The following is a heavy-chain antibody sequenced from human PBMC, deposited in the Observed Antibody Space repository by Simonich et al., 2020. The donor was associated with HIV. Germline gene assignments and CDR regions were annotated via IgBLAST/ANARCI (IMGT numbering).Heavy chain of an antibody. V-gene: IGHV3-9*01. J-gene: IGHJ4*02. CDR2: SSWNSCSI. Sequence: EVQLVESGGGLVQPGRSLRLSCAASGFTFDDYAMHWVRQAPGKGREWVSGSSWNSCSICYADSVKGRFTISRDNAKNSLYLQMNSLRAEDTALYYCAKDRSSAMVTYFDYWGQGTLVTVSS. CDR1: GFTFDDYA. D-gene: IGHD5-18*01. CDR3: AKDRSSAMVTYFDY.